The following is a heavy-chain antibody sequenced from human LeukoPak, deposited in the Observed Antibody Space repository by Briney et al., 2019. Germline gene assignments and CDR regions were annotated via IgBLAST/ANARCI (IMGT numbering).Heavy chain of an antibody. CDR1: GFTFSSYA. D-gene: IGHD1-14*01. V-gene: IGHV3-23*01. CDR2: ISGSGGST. CDR3: ARDRGNQRGYYYYYMDV. J-gene: IGHJ6*03. Sequence: GGSLRLSCAASGFTFSSYAMSWVRQAPGKGLEWVSAISGSGGSTYYADSVKGRFTISRDNAKNSLYLQMNSLRAEDTAVYYCARDRGNQRGYYYYYMDVWGKGTTVTVSS.